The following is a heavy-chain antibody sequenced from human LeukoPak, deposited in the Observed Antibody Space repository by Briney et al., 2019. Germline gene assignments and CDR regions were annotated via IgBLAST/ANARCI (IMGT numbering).Heavy chain of an antibody. D-gene: IGHD3-10*01. CDR2: INAGGSAT. CDR1: GFGFSSNW. J-gene: IGHJ4*02. CDR3: GSSLGPLTEY. V-gene: IGHV3-74*01. Sequence: GGSLRLSCAASGFGFSSNWMHWVRQAPGEGLVGVLRINAGGSATSYADSVEGRFTISRDNAKDTLYLQMNSLGVEDTAVYYCGSSLGPLTEYWGQGTLVTVSS.